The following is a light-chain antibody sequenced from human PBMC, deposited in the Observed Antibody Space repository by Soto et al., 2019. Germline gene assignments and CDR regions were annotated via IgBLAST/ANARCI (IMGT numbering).Light chain of an antibody. CDR2: HAS. V-gene: IGKV1-5*01. CDR3: QQYNTYTWT. J-gene: IGKJ1*01. Sequence: DIQMTQSPSTLFASVGDRVTITCRASQSISNWLAWYQQKPGKAPKLLIFHASSLESGVPSRFSGSGPGTEFTLTITGLQPDDFATYYCQQYNTYTWTFGQGTKMEIK. CDR1: QSISNW.